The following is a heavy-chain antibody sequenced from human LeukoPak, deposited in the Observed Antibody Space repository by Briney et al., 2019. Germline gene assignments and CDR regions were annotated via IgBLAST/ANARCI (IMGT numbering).Heavy chain of an antibody. CDR3: ARGRGAARESSGGVAYYFDY. CDR2: INTNTGNP. D-gene: IGHD6-6*01. V-gene: IGHV7-4-1*02. CDR1: GYTFTSYA. Sequence: GASVKVSCKASGYTFTSYAMNWVRQAPGQGLEWMGWINTNTGNPTYAQGFTGRFVFSLDTSVSTAYLQISSLKAEDTAVYYCARGRGAARESSGGVAYYFDYWGRGTLVTVSS. J-gene: IGHJ4*02.